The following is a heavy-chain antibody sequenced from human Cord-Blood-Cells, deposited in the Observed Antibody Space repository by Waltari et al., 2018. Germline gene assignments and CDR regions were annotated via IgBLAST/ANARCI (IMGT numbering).Heavy chain of an antibody. J-gene: IGHJ4*02. CDR1: GSTFTGYY. CDR2: INPDSGGT. D-gene: IGHD3-3*01. V-gene: IGHV1-2*06. Sequence: QVQLVQSGSEVKKPGASVKVSCTASGSTFTGYYMPWLRQAPGQGLEWMGRINPDSGGTNYAQKFQGRVTMTRDTSISTAYMELSRLRSDDTAVYYCARETGGVTIFGVVDYWGQGTLVTVSS. CDR3: ARETGGVTIFGVVDY.